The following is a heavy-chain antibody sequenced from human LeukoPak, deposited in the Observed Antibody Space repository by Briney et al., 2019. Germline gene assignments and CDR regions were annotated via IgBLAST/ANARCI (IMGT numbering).Heavy chain of an antibody. CDR3: AQGYSSGWYPY. CDR2: ISVNGETT. J-gene: IGHJ4*02. CDR1: GFSVSSYG. V-gene: IGHV3-23*01. Sequence: GGSLRLPCAVSGFSVSSYGMSWVRQAPGKGLEWISAISVNGETTYYANSVKGRFIISRDNSENTLYLQMNSLRAEDTAVYYCAQGYSSGWYPYWGQGSLVSVSS. D-gene: IGHD6-19*01.